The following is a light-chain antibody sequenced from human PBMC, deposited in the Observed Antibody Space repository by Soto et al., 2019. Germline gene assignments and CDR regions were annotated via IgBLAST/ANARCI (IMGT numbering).Light chain of an antibody. Sequence: VMTQSPATLSVSPGERATIACRASESIDNNLAWYQQKPGQAPRLLIPAASTRAPGIPARFSGSGSGTDFTLAISSLQSEDFALYFCQQYDNWPLTFGGATKVAI. J-gene: IGKJ4*01. V-gene: IGKV3-15*01. CDR2: AAS. CDR3: QQYDNWPLT. CDR1: ESIDNN.